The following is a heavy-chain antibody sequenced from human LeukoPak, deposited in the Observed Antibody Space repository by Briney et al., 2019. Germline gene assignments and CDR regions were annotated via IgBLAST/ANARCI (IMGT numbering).Heavy chain of an antibody. J-gene: IGHJ6*02. CDR1: GGSFSGYY. V-gene: IGHV4-34*01. D-gene: IGHD1-26*01. CDR3: ARDSREDYGMDV. Sequence: PSETLSLTCAVYGGSFSGYYWSWIRQPPGKGLEWIGEINHSGSTNYNPSLKSRVTISVDTSKNQFSLKLSSVTAADTAVYYCARDSREDYGMDVWGQGTTVTVSS. CDR2: INHSGST.